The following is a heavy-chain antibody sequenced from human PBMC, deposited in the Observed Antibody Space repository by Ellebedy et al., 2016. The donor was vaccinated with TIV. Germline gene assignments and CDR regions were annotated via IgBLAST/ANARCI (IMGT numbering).Heavy chain of an antibody. J-gene: IGHJ4*02. V-gene: IGHV3-7*01. CDR2: IKQDGSER. CDR1: GFTFSSYW. CDR3: ARDQGWAAAGTTRFDY. D-gene: IGHD1/OR15-1a*01. Sequence: GESLKISCAASGFTFSSYWMSWVRQVPGKGLEWVASIKQDGSERPCVDSVEGRFTISRDNVKNSLYLQMSSLRAEDTAVYYCARDQGWAAAGTTRFDYWGPGTLVTVSS.